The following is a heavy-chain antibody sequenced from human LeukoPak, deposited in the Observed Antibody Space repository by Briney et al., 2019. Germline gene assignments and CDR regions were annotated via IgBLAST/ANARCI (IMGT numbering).Heavy chain of an antibody. CDR1: GFTFSSYG. J-gene: IGHJ4*02. CDR2: IRYDGSNK. Sequence: GGSLRLSCAASGFTFSSYGMHWVRQAPGKGLEWVAFIRYDGSNKYYADSVKGRFTISRDNSKNTLYLQMNSLRAEDTAVHYCAKDRGDIVATIDYWGQGTLVTVSS. CDR3: AKDRGDIVATIDY. D-gene: IGHD5-12*01. V-gene: IGHV3-30*02.